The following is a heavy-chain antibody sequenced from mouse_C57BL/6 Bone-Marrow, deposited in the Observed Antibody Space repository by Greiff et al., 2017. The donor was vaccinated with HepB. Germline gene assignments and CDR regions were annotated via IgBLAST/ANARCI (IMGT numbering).Heavy chain of an antibody. Sequence: EVQLQQSGPGLVKPSQSLSLTCSVNGYSITSGYFWNWIRQFPGNKLEWMGYISYDGSNNYNPSLKNRISITRDTSKNQFFLKLNSVTTEDTATYYCARDDGYEIYYAMDYWGQGTSVTVSS. CDR1: GYSITSGYF. CDR2: ISYDGSN. J-gene: IGHJ4*01. V-gene: IGHV3-6*01. CDR3: ARDDGYEIYYAMDY. D-gene: IGHD2-2*01.